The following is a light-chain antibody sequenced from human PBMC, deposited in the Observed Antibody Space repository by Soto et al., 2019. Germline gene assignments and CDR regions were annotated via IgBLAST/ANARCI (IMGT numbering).Light chain of an antibody. V-gene: IGKV3-15*01. CDR3: QQYYNSPRT. Sequence: EIVMTQSPATLSVSPGERATLSCRASQSVSSNLAWYQQKPGQAPRLLTYGASTRATGIPARFSGSGSGTEFTLTISSLQPEDFAVYYCQQYYNSPRTFGQGTKVDIK. CDR2: GAS. J-gene: IGKJ1*01. CDR1: QSVSSN.